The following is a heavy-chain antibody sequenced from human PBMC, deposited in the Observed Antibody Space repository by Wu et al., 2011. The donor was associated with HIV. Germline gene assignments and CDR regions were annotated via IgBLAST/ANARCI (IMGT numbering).Heavy chain of an antibody. Sequence: VKKPGASVKLSCKTSGYPFSGYYIHWVRQAPGQGLEWMGWINPSSGGTNYAQKFQGRVTMTRDTSISTAYMELSRLRSDDSAVYYCARGVVIIAIGGYFDLWGRGALVTVSS. CDR3: ARGVVIIAIGGYFDL. D-gene: IGHD2-21*01. CDR2: INPSSGGT. J-gene: IGHJ2*01. V-gene: IGHV1-2*02. CDR1: GYPFSGYY.